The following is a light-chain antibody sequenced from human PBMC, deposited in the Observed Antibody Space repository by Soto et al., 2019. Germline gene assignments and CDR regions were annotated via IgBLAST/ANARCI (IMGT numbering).Light chain of an antibody. CDR2: GAS. V-gene: IGKV3-20*01. Sequence: EILMTQSPATLSVSPGERVTFSCRASQSVSYYLAWYQLKPGQAPRLFMYGASSRATGIPDRFSGSGSGTDFTLTISRLEPEDYAVYCCQQYGRSPWTFGQGTKVDIK. CDR1: QSVSYY. CDR3: QQYGRSPWT. J-gene: IGKJ1*01.